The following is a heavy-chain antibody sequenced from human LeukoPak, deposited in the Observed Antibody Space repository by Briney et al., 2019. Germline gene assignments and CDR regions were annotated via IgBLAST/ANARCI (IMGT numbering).Heavy chain of an antibody. D-gene: IGHD3-9*01. CDR1: GITFSSYG. Sequence: GGTLRLSCAASGITFSSYGMSWVRQAPGKGLEWVSSISGTGGTTYYADSVKGRFTISRDNSKNTLYLQMNSLRAGDTALYFCAKDRRRDDVLTGSFSDWGQGTLVTVSS. CDR3: AKDRRRDDVLTGSFSD. CDR2: ISGTGGTT. J-gene: IGHJ4*02. V-gene: IGHV3-23*01.